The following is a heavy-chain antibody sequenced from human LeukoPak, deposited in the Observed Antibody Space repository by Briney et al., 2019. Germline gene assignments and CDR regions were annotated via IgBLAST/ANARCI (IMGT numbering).Heavy chain of an antibody. D-gene: IGHD6-19*01. CDR3: VSRGTSGWPAPYYFDY. Sequence: GGSLRLSCATSGFTFSSYAMSWVRHAPGKGVEWVSGIGASGGSTYYADSVKGRFTISRDNSKNTLYLQMNSLRADDTAVYYCVSRGTSGWPAPYYFDYWGQGTLVTVSS. CDR2: IGASGGST. CDR1: GFTFSSYA. J-gene: IGHJ4*02. V-gene: IGHV3-23*01.